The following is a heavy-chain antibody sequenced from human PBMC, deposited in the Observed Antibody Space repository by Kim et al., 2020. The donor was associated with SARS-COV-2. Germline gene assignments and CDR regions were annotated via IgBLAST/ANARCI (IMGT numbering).Heavy chain of an antibody. CDR3: ARDRLDYGDSGWFDP. Sequence: SETLSLTCTVSGYSISSGYYWGWIRQPPGKGLEWIGSIYHSGSTYYNPSLKSRVTISVDTSKNQFSLKLSSVTAADTAVYYCARDRLDYGDSGWFDPWG. V-gene: IGHV4-38-2*02. CDR2: IYHSGST. J-gene: IGHJ5*02. CDR1: GYSISSGYY. D-gene: IGHD4-17*01.